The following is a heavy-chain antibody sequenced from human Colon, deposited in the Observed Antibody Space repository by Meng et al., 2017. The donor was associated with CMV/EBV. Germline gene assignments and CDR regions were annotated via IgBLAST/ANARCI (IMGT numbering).Heavy chain of an antibody. Sequence: QVPLVQFGAEGEGPGASVLVSCRSSGYTFTSYGINWVRQAPGQGLEWMGWISGSTGYTNRAQKFQGRVTMTTDTSTSTAYLALTSLTSNDTAVYYCARGRPNWSGVLDYWGQGTLVTVSS. J-gene: IGHJ4*02. CDR2: ISGSTGYT. V-gene: IGHV1-18*01. CDR1: GYTFTSYG. CDR3: ARGRPNWSGVLDY. D-gene: IGHD1-1*01.